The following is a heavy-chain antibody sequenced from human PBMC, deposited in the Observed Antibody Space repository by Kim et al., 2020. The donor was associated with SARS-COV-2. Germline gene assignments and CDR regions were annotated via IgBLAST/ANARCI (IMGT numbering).Heavy chain of an antibody. CDR2: ISWNSGSI. CDR1: GFTFDDYA. V-gene: IGHV3-9*01. Sequence: GGSLRLSCAASGFTFDDYAMHWVRQAPGKGLEWVSGISWNSGSIGYADSVNGRFTISRDNAKNSLYLQMNSLRAEDTALYYCAKGIEGGDYGYNWFDPWGQGTLVTVSS. CDR3: AKGIEGGDYGYNWFDP. J-gene: IGHJ5*02. D-gene: IGHD4-17*01.